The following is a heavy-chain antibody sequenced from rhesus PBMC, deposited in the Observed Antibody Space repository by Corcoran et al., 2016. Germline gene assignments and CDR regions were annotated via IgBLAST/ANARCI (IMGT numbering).Heavy chain of an antibody. CDR1: GGSLSSSNW. CDR3: ARPIAAAGRGHFDY. J-gene: IGHJ4*01. CDR2: IGGRSGST. D-gene: IGHD6-31*01. V-gene: IGHV4-65*02. Sequence: QVQLQESGPGLVKPSETLSLTCAVSGGSLSSSNWWSWRRQPPGKGLEWIGNIGGRSGSTYYNPSLKSRVTISKDTSKNQFSLKLSSVTAADTAVYYCARPIAAAGRGHFDYWGQGVLVTVSS.